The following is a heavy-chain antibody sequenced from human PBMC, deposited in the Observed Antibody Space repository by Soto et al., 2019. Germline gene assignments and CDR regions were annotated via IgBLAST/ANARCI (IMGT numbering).Heavy chain of an antibody. J-gene: IGHJ4*02. CDR3: ATLQSGCGWYFTINDY. D-gene: IGHD6-19*01. Sequence: SETLSLTCTVSGGSISSYYWSWIRQPPGKGLEWIGEINHSGSTNYNPSLKSRVTISVDTSKNQFSLKLSSVTAADTAVYYCATLQSGCGWYFTINDYWGQGTLVTVSS. CDR2: INHSGST. CDR1: GGSISSYY. V-gene: IGHV4-34*01.